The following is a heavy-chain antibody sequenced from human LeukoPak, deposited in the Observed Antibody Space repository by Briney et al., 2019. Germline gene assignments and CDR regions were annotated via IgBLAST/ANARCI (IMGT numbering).Heavy chain of an antibody. J-gene: IGHJ4*02. Sequence: GGPLRLSCAASGFTFSSYRMLWVRQAPGKALEWVSFIRYDGSNKYYEDSVKGRFTISRDNSKLTLYLQMNSLRAEDTAVYYCAKDGGGFDYWGQGTLVTVSS. V-gene: IGHV3-30*02. D-gene: IGHD3-16*01. CDR3: AKDGGGFDY. CDR2: IRYDGSNK. CDR1: GFTFSSYR.